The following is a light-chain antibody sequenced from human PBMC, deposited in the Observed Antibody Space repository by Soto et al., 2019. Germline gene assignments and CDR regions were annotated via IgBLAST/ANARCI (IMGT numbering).Light chain of an antibody. J-gene: IGKJ5*01. Sequence: DVVVTQTPLCRSVALVRPASISFKSSQSLLHITGETFLFWYLQKPGQSPQLLIYEVSTRVSGVPDRFSGSGSGTDFTLEISRVETDDVGIYYCMQSTQLPPSFGQGTRREIK. CDR1: QSLLHITGETF. CDR3: MQSTQLPPS. V-gene: IGKV2D-29*02. CDR2: EVS.